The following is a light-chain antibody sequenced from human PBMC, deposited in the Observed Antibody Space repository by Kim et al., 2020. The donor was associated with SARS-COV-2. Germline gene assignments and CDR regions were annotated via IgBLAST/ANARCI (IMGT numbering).Light chain of an antibody. CDR2: AKD. CDR1: SLRRYY. CDR3: NSRDKSGASYV. V-gene: IGLV3-19*01. J-gene: IGLJ1*01. Sequence: SSELTQDPAVSVALGQTVRITCQGDSLRRYYASWYQQRPGQGPVLVIYAKDNRPSGIPDRFSGSSAGNIASLTITGAQAEDEADYYCNSRDKSGASYVFG.